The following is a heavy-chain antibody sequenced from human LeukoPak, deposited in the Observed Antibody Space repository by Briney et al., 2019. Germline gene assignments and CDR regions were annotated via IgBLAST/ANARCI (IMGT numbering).Heavy chain of an antibody. CDR2: ISGSGGST. D-gene: IGHD3-16*02. Sequence: GGSLRLSCAASRFTFSSYAMSWVRQAPGKGLEWVSAISGSGGSTYYADSVKGRFTISRDNSKNTLYLQMNSLRAEDTAVYYCAKEGSLYDYVWGSYRTYFDYWGQGTLVTVSS. CDR1: RFTFSSYA. V-gene: IGHV3-23*01. J-gene: IGHJ4*02. CDR3: AKEGSLYDYVWGSYRTYFDY.